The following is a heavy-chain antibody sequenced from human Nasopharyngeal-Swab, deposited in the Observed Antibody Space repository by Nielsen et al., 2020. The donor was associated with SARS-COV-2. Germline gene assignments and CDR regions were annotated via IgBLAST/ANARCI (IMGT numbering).Heavy chain of an antibody. V-gene: IGHV1-18*01. D-gene: IGHD3-3*01. CDR2: ISAYNGNT. CDR1: GYTFTSYG. J-gene: IGHJ6*02. CDR3: ARSPSYYDFWSGYYTGHYYGMDV. Sequence: ASVKVSCKASGYTFTSYGISWVRQAPGQGLEWMGWISAYNGNTNYAQKLQGRVTMTTDTSTSTAYMELRSLRSDDTAVYYCARSPSYYDFWSGYYTGHYYGMDVWGQGTTVTVSS.